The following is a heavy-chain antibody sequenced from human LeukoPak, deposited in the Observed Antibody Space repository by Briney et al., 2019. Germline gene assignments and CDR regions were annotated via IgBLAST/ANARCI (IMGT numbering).Heavy chain of an antibody. D-gene: IGHD3-9*01. CDR2: INTNTGNP. Sequence: ASVKVSCKASGYTFTSYAMNWVRQAPGQGLEWMGWINTNTGNPTYAQGFTGRFVFSLDTSVSTAYLQISSLKAEDTAVYYCARESKVDRPNPVLRYFDWLPVSYYYYMDVWGKGTTVTISS. CDR3: ARESKVDRPNPVLRYFDWLPVSYYYYMDV. CDR1: GYTFTSYA. V-gene: IGHV7-4-1*02. J-gene: IGHJ6*03.